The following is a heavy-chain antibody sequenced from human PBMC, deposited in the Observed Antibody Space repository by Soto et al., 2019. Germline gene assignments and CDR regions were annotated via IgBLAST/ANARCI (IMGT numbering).Heavy chain of an antibody. Sequence: WGSLRLSCAASGFTFSNAWMNWVRQAPGKGLEWVGRIKRKTDGGTTDYAAPVKGRFTISRDDSKNTLYLQMNSLKTEDTAVYYCTTGDTIFLYGMDVWGQGTTVTVSS. J-gene: IGHJ6*02. CDR2: IKRKTDGGTT. CDR1: GFTFSNAW. D-gene: IGHD3-9*01. V-gene: IGHV3-15*07. CDR3: TTGDTIFLYGMDV.